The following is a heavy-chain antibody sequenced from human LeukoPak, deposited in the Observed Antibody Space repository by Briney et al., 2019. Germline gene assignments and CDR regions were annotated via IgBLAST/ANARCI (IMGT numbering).Heavy chain of an antibody. J-gene: IGHJ4*02. D-gene: IGHD2/OR15-2a*01. CDR3: ARLRGNYFPDY. CDR2: IHYSGST. CDR1: GGSMSDYY. V-gene: IGHV4-59*01. Sequence: PSETLSLTCSVSGGSMSDYYWTWIRQSPGKGLEWLAYIHYSGSTNLNPSLKSRVTISVDTSRNQFSLRLNSVTAADTAVYYCARLRGNYFPDYWGQGTLVTVSS.